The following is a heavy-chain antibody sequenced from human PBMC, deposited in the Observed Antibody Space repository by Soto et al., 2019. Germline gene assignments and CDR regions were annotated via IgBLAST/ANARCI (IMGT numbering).Heavy chain of an antibody. CDR2: IIPIFGTA. D-gene: IGHD2-15*01. V-gene: IGHV1-69*05. J-gene: IGHJ5*02. CDR3: ATVVVVAATQIFWFDP. CDR1: GGTFSSYA. Sequence: QVQLVQSGAEVKKPGSSVKVSCKASGGTFSSYAISWVRQAPGQGLEWMGGIIPIFGTANYAQKFQGRVTIAPDESTSTAYLERSSLRSEDTAVYYCATVVVVAATQIFWFDPWGQGTLVTVSS.